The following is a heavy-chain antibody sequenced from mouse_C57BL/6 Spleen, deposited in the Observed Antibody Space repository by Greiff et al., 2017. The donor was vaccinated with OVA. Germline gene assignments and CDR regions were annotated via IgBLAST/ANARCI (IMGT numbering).Heavy chain of an antibody. V-gene: IGHV6-3*01. CDR3: TGVEGLDY. Sequence: EVHLVESGGGLVQPGGSMKLSCVASGFTFSNYWMNWVRQSPEKGLEWVAQIRLKSDNYATHYAESVKGRFTISRDDSKSSVYLQMNNLRAEDTGIYYCTGVEGLDYWGQGTTLTVSS. J-gene: IGHJ2*01. CDR2: IRLKSDNYAT. D-gene: IGHD3-3*01. CDR1: GFTFSNYW.